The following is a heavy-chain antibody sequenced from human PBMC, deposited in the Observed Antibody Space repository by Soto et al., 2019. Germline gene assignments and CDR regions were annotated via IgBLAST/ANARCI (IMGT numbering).Heavy chain of an antibody. Sequence: GGSLRLSCAASGFTFFTYAMTWVRQAPGKGLEWVAAICQSGGCAFYADSVKGRFTISRDNSRNTLYLQMNSLRAEDTAVYYCAKLVGYGSGSYSGYWGQGTLVTVSS. CDR1: GFTFFTYA. CDR2: ICQSGGCA. V-gene: IGHV3-23*01. J-gene: IGHJ4*02. D-gene: IGHD3-10*01. CDR3: AKLVGYGSGSYSGY.